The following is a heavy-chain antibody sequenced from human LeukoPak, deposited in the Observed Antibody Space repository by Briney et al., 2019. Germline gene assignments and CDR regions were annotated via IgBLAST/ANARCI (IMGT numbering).Heavy chain of an antibody. CDR2: IYYRGST. Sequence: SETMSLTCTVSGGSISSSSYYWGWIRQPPGKGLEWIGSIYYRGSTYYNPSLKSRVTISVDTSKNQFSLKLSSVTAADTAVYYCARRPETLNSYYDFWSGYYRGVDAFDIWGQGTMVTVSS. D-gene: IGHD3-3*01. CDR1: GGSISSSSYY. V-gene: IGHV4-39*01. J-gene: IGHJ3*02. CDR3: ARRPETLNSYYDFWSGYYRGVDAFDI.